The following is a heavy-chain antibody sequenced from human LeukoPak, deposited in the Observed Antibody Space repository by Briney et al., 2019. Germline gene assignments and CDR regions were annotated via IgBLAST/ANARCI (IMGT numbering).Heavy chain of an antibody. V-gene: IGHV3-20*04. CDR1: GFRLDYYG. CDR3: ARGWDGDYAGYFEY. J-gene: IGHJ4*02. Sequence: PGGSLRLSCVASGFRLDYYGMSWVRQAPGKGREWVSGINWNGGNTGYGDSVKGRFTISRDNAKNSLYLQMNSLRPEDTAFYYCARGWDGDYAGYFEYWGQGTLVTVSS. D-gene: IGHD4-17*01. CDR2: INWNGGNT.